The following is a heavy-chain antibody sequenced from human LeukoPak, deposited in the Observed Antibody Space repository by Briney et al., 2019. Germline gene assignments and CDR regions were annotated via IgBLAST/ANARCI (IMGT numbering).Heavy chain of an antibody. CDR1: GYTFTSYA. Sequence: ASVKVSCKASGYTFTSYAMHWVRQAPGQRLEWMGWINAGNGNTKYSQKFQGRVTITRDTSASTAYMELSSLRSEDTAVYYCARSTKTYSSSWYGGGDYWGQRTLVTVSS. J-gene: IGHJ4*02. V-gene: IGHV1-3*01. D-gene: IGHD6-13*01. CDR3: ARSTKTYSSSWYGGGDY. CDR2: INAGNGNT.